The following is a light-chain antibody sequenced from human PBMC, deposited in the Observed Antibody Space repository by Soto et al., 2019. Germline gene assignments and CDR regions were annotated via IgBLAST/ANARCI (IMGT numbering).Light chain of an antibody. V-gene: IGKV1-5*01. CDR3: QHHNSYSQT. Sequence: DIQLTQSPPTLSASVGDRVTITCRASQSIRYYLAWYQQMPGKAPKLLIYGASSLQSGVPSRFSDSGSGTEFTLTISSLQPADFATYFCQHHNSYSQTFGQGTKVEIK. J-gene: IGKJ1*01. CDR2: GAS. CDR1: QSIRYY.